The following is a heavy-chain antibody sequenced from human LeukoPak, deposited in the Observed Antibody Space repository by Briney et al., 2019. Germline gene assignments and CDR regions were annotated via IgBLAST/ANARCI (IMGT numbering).Heavy chain of an antibody. CDR3: ARGRRDIVVVPAAKASYYFDY. CDR1: GGSVSSGSYY. V-gene: IGHV4-61*01. J-gene: IGHJ4*02. CDR2: IYYSGST. D-gene: IGHD2-2*01. Sequence: SETLSLTCTVSGGSVSSGSYYWSWIRQPPGKGLEWIGYIYYSGSTNYNPSLKSRVTISVDTSKNQFSLKLSSVTAADTAVYYCARGRRDIVVVPAAKASYYFDYWGQGTLVTVSS.